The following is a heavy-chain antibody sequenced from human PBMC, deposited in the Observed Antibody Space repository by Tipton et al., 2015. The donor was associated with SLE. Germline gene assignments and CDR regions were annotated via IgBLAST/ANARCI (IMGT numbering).Heavy chain of an antibody. CDR1: GGSFSGYY. J-gene: IGHJ3*02. V-gene: IGHV4-59*01. Sequence: TLSLTCAVYGGSFSGYYWSWIRQPPGKGLEWIGYIYYSGSTNYNPSLKSRVTISLDTSKNQFSLKLSSVTAADTAVYYCARDPSVGYSSSRGAFDIWGQGTMVTVSS. CDR2: IYYSGST. D-gene: IGHD6-13*01. CDR3: ARDPSVGYSSSRGAFDI.